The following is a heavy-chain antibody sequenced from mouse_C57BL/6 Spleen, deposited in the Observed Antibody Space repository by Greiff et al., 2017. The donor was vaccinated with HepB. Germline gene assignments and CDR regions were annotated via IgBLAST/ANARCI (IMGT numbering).Heavy chain of an antibody. CDR1: GFTFSDYY. V-gene: IGHV5-16*01. D-gene: IGHD1-1*01. CDR2: INYDGSST. Sequence: EVQLQQSEGGLVQPGSSMKLSCTASGFTFSDYYMAWVRQVPEKGLEWVANINYDGSSTYYLDSLKSRFIISRDNAKNILYLQMSSLKSEDTATYYCARDWHYGSSYPYAMDYWGQGTSVTVSS. CDR3: ARDWHYGSSYPYAMDY. J-gene: IGHJ4*01.